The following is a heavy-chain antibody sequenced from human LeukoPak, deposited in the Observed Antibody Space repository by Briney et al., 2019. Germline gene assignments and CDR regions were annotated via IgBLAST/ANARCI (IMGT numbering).Heavy chain of an antibody. J-gene: IGHJ6*02. CDR1: GGSFSGYY. CDR3: ARNTYYDFWSGFPSLDYYGMDV. V-gene: IGHV4-34*01. Sequence: SETLSLTCAVYGGSFSGYYWSWIRQPPGKGLEWIGEINHSGSTNYNPSLKSRVTISVDTSKNQFPLKLSSVTAADTAVYYCARNTYYDFWSGFPSLDYYGMDVWGQGTTVTVSS. D-gene: IGHD3-3*01. CDR2: INHSGST.